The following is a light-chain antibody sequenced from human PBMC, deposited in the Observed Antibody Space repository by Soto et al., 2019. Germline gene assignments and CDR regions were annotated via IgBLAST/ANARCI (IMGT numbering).Light chain of an antibody. Sequence: QSVLTQPASVSGSPGQSITISCTGTSSDFGGYKFVSWYQQHPGKAPKLMIYEVSNRPSGVSSRFSGSKSGNTASLTISGXQAEDEADYYCGSYTGSIYVFGPGTKV. V-gene: IGLV2-14*01. CDR2: EVS. CDR1: SSDFGGYKF. CDR3: GSYTGSIYV. J-gene: IGLJ1*01.